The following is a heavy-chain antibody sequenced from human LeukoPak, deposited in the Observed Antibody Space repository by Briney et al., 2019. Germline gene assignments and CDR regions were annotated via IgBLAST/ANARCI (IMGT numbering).Heavy chain of an antibody. CDR3: ARDAVSKAFDI. D-gene: IGHD1-14*01. CDR1: GGSISTYY. Sequence: ASETLSLTCTVSGGSISTYYWSWIRQPPGKALEWIGYIHDSGSTNYNPSLKSRVTISVDTSKKEFSRIMSSVSAADTAVYYCARDAVSKAFDIWGQGTMATVSS. V-gene: IGHV4-59*01. CDR2: IHDSGST. J-gene: IGHJ3*02.